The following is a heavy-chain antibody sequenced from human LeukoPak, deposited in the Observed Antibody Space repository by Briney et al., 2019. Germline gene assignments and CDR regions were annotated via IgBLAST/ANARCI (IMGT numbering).Heavy chain of an antibody. Sequence: GGSLRLSCAASGFTFSDYYMSWIRQAPGKGLEWVSYISSSGSTIYYADSVKGRFTTSRDNAKNSLYLQMNSLRAEDTAVYYCASQYYDFWSGYYTYWGQGTLVTVSS. CDR2: ISSSGSTI. J-gene: IGHJ4*02. CDR3: ASQYYDFWSGYYTY. CDR1: GFTFSDYY. V-gene: IGHV3-11*04. D-gene: IGHD3-3*01.